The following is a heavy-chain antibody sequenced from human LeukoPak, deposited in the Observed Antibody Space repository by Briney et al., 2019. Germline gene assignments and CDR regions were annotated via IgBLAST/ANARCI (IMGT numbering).Heavy chain of an antibody. CDR2: IFYSGST. V-gene: IGHV4-39*02. CDR1: AGSISSGYY. D-gene: IGHD3-10*01. CDR3: ARNGSEITQESRGHYFDY. Sequence: PSETLSLTCTVSAGSISSGYYWGWIRQPPGKGLEWIGSIFYSGSTHFNPSLKRRVTISVDTSKNHFSLKLSSVTAADTAVYYCARNGSEITQESRGHYFDYWGQGTLVTVSS. J-gene: IGHJ4*02.